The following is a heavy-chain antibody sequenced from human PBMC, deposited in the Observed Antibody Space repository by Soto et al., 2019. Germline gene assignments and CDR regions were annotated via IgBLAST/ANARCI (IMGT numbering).Heavy chain of an antibody. CDR2: MNPNSGNT. J-gene: IGHJ5*02. CDR1: GYTFTSCD. D-gene: IGHD7-27*01. CDR3: ARLPLGYNWFEP. Sequence: ASVRVSCKASGYTFTSCDINWVRQATGQGLEWMGWMNPNSGNTGYAQKFQGRVTMTRNTSISTAYMELSSLRSEDTAVYYCARLPLGYNWFEPWGQGTLVTVSS. V-gene: IGHV1-8*01.